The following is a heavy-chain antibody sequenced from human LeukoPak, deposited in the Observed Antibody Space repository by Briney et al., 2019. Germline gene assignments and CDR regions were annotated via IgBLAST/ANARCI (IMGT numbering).Heavy chain of an antibody. CDR3: ARDLALGYCPSSSCSSPLFDY. CDR2: IHTTGGT. D-gene: IGHD2-2*01. Sequence: SETLSLTCTVSGGSISSYYRSWIRQPAGKGLEWIGRIHTTGGTRYNPSLKSRITMSVDASKNQFSLKLTSVTAADTAVYYCARDLALGYCPSSSCSSPLFDYWGQGTLVTVSS. V-gene: IGHV4-4*07. J-gene: IGHJ4*02. CDR1: GGSISSYY.